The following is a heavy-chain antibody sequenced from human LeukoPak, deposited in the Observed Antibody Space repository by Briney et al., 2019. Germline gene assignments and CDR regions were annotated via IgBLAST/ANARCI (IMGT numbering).Heavy chain of an antibody. Sequence: EGSLRLSCAASGFTFSSYSMNWVRQAPGKGLEWVSSISSSSSYIYYADSVKGRFTISRDNAKNSLYLQMNSLRAEDTAVYYCARDALPYYYDSSGYSLRLDPWGQGTLVTVSS. CDR2: ISSSSSYI. CDR3: ARDALPYYYDSSGYSLRLDP. V-gene: IGHV3-21*01. D-gene: IGHD3-22*01. J-gene: IGHJ5*02. CDR1: GFTFSSYS.